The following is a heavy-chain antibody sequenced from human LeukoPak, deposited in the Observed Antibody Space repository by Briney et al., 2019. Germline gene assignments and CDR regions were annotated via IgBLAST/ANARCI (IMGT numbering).Heavy chain of an antibody. CDR2: ISAYNGNT. V-gene: IGHV1-18*01. D-gene: IGHD3-22*01. CDR3: ARGLYYYDSSGYLIWFDP. CDR1: GYTFTSYG. Sequence: ASVKVSCKASGYTFTSYGISWVRQAPGQGLEWMGWISAYNGNTNYAQKLQGRVTMTTDTSTSTAYMELRSLRSDDTAVYYCARGLYYYDSSGYLIWFDPWGQGTLVTVSS. J-gene: IGHJ5*02.